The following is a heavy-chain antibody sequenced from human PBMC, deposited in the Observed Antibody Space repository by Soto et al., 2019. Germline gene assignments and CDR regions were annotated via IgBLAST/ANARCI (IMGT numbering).Heavy chain of an antibody. Sequence: RRLSCAASGFTFSSYAMSWVRQAPGKGLEWVSAISGSGGSTYYADSVKGRFTISRDNSKNMLYLQMNSLRAEDMAVYYCAKARPKVYYYGMDVWGQGTTVTVSS. CDR3: AKARPKVYYYGMDV. V-gene: IGHV3-23*01. CDR2: ISGSGGST. CDR1: GFTFSSYA. J-gene: IGHJ6*02.